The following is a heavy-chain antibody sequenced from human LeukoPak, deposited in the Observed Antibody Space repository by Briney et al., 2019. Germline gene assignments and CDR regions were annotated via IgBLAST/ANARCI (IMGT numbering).Heavy chain of an antibody. CDR3: AKGGYEQWLVHFDY. D-gene: IGHD6-19*01. V-gene: IGHV3-23*01. J-gene: IGHJ4*02. CDR2: IGASGGST. CDR1: GFTFSSYA. Sequence: QPGGSLRLSCAASGFTFSSYAMSWVRQAPGKGLEWVSAIGASGGSTYYADSVKGRFTISRDNSKNTLYLQMNGLRAEDTAVYYCAKGGYEQWLVHFDYWGQGTLVTVSS.